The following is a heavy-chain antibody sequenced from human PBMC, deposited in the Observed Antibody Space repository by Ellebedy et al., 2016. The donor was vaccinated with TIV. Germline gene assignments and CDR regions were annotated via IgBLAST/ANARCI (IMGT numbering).Heavy chain of an antibody. V-gene: IGHV6-1*01. CDR2: TYYRSKWYN. CDR1: GDSVSSKSAA. Sequence: SQTLSLTCAISGDSVSSKSAAWNWIRQSSSRGLEWLGRTYYRSKWYNDYAASVKSRITINPDTSKNQFSLQLNSVTPEDTAVYYCARGQSGSGRIFDFWGQGTQVTVSS. CDR3: ARGQSGSGRIFDF. D-gene: IGHD3-10*01. J-gene: IGHJ4*02.